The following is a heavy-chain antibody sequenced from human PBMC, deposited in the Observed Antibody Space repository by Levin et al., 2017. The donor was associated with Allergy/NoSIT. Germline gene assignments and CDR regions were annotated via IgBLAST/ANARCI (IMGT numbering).Heavy chain of an antibody. CDR1: GFTFSNYA. Sequence: GGSLRLSCAASGFTFSNYAMNWVRQAPGKGLEWVSGITGSGTNTYYADSVKGRFTISRDNSKNTLFLQLNSLRAEDTAVYYCAKGGNYGDYQAGWGQGTLVTVSS. J-gene: IGHJ1*01. CDR3: AKGGNYGDYQAG. V-gene: IGHV3-23*01. CDR2: ITGSGTNT. D-gene: IGHD4-17*01.